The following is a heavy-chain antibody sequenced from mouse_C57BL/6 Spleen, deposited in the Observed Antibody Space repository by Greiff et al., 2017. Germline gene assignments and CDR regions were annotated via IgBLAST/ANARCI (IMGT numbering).Heavy chain of an antibody. V-gene: IGHV1-64*01. CDR2: IHPNSGRT. CDR3: ARGGYYADY. D-gene: IGHD1-1*02. Sequence: QVQLQQPGAELVKPGASVKLSCKASGYTFTSYWMHWVKQRPGQGLEWIGMIHPNSGRTNYNEKFKSKATLTVDKSSSTAYMQLSSLTSEDSAVYYCARGGYYADYWGQGTTLTVSS. J-gene: IGHJ2*01. CDR1: GYTFTSYW.